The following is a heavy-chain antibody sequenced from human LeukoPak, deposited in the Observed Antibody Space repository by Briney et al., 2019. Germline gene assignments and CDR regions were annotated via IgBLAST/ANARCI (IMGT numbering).Heavy chain of an antibody. CDR1: GVSLSSSSYY. CDR2: IYYSGST. V-gene: IGHV4-39*01. CDR3: ARAGYSSSWVDY. D-gene: IGHD6-13*01. J-gene: IGHJ4*02. Sequence: PSETLSLTCTVSGVSLSSSSYYWGWIRQPPGKGLECIGYIYYSGSTYYNPSLKSRVTISVDTSKNQFSLKLSSVTAADTAIYYCARAGYSSSWVDYWGRGALVTVSS.